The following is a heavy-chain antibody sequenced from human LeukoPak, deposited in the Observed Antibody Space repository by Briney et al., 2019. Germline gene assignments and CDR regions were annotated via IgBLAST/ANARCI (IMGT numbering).Heavy chain of an antibody. Sequence: ASVKVSCKVSGNSLTEISMHWVRQAPGQGLEWMGWISAYNGNTNYAQKLQGRVTMTTDTSTSTAYMELRSLRSDDTAVYYCATASVPNYYGSGSPATLDYWGQGTLVTVSS. D-gene: IGHD3-10*01. V-gene: IGHV1-18*04. CDR1: GNSLTEIS. J-gene: IGHJ4*02. CDR2: ISAYNGNT. CDR3: ATASVPNYYGSGSPATLDY.